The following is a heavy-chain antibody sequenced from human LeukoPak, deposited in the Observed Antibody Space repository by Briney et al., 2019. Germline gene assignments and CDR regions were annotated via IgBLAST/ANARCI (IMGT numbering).Heavy chain of an antibody. J-gene: IGHJ6*03. CDR2: ISSSSSTI. CDR3: ARDSQDCSSTNCYPYYYMDV. D-gene: IGHD2-2*01. V-gene: IGHV3-48*01. Sequence: GGSLTLSCAASRFTFSTYSMNWVRHAPGKGLEWISYISSSSSTIYYADSVKGRSTISRDNAKNSLYLQMNSLRAEDTAVYYCARDSQDCSSTNCYPYYYMDVWGKGTTVIVSS. CDR1: RFTFSTYS.